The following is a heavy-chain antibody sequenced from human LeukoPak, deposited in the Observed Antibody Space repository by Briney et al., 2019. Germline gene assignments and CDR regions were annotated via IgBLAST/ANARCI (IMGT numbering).Heavy chain of an antibody. CDR3: ARDRYFDWLLDY. CDR2: IWYDASNT. Sequence: GGSLRLSCAASGFTFSNHGMHWVRLAPGKGLEWVALIWYDASNTYYADSVKGRFTISRDNSRNTLFLQMNSLRAEDTAVYYCARDRYFDWLLDYWGQGTLVTVSS. CDR1: GFTFSNHG. J-gene: IGHJ4*02. V-gene: IGHV3-33*01. D-gene: IGHD3-9*01.